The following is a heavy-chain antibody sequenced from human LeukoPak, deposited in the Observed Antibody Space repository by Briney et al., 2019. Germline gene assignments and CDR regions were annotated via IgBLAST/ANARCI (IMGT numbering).Heavy chain of an antibody. Sequence: GGSLRLSCAASGFTVSSNYMSWVRQAPGKGLEWVSYISSSGSTIYYADSVKGRFTISRDNAKNSLYLQMNSLRAEDTAVYYCARSPYGDHFDYWGQGTLATVSS. J-gene: IGHJ4*02. CDR1: GFTVSSNY. V-gene: IGHV3-11*01. CDR3: ARSPYGDHFDY. CDR2: ISSSGSTI. D-gene: IGHD4-17*01.